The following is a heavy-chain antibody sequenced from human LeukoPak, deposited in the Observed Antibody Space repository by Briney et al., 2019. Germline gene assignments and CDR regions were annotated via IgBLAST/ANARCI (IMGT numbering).Heavy chain of an antibody. Sequence: PSETLSLTCAVSGGSISSGGYSWSWIRQPPGKGLEWIGYIYYSGSTNYNPSLKSRVTISVDTSKNQFSLKLSSVTAADTAVYYCARVRRGSSSWYGDFDYWGQGTLVTVSS. V-gene: IGHV4-61*08. CDR3: ARVRRGSSSWYGDFDY. CDR1: GGSISSGGYS. CDR2: IYYSGST. D-gene: IGHD6-13*01. J-gene: IGHJ4*02.